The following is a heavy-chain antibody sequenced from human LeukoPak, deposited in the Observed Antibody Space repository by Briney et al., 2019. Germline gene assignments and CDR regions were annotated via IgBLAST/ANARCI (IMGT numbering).Heavy chain of an antibody. CDR3: ARSIVATTLPDY. V-gene: IGHV5-51*01. CDR2: IYPGDSDT. Sequence: GESLQISCKGSGYGFTSYWIGWVRPMPGKGLEWMGIIYPGDSDTRYSPSFQGQVTISADKSISTAYLQWSSLKASDTAMYYCARSIVATTLPDYWGQGTLVTVSS. D-gene: IGHD5-12*01. CDR1: GYGFTSYW. J-gene: IGHJ4*02.